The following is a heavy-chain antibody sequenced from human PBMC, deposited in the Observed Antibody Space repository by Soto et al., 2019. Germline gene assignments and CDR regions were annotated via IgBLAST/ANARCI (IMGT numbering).Heavy chain of an antibody. CDR1: GFTFSSYA. CDR2: ISGSGGST. V-gene: IGHV3-23*01. D-gene: IGHD2-15*01. Sequence: EVQLLESAGGLVQPGGSPRLACATSGFTFSSYAMNWVRQAPGKGLEWVSGISGSGGSTYYADSVKGRFTNSRDNSKNTLYMQMNSLRAEDTDVYYCAKEEGSCSGGTCYSSFDYWGQGTLVTVSS. CDR3: AKEEGSCSGGTCYSSFDY. J-gene: IGHJ4*02.